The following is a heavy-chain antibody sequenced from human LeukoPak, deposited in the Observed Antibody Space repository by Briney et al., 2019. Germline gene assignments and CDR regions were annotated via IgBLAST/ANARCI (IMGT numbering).Heavy chain of an antibody. CDR2: TKSKTDGATT. CDR3: TTFES. J-gene: IGHJ4*02. Sequence: GGSLTLSCAASGLSFSNAWMSWVRQAPGKGLEWVGRTKSKTDGATTDYAAPVKGRLTISTDDSQNTLYLQMNSLKTEDTAVYYCTTFESWGQGTLVTVS. V-gene: IGHV3-15*01. CDR1: GLSFSNAW.